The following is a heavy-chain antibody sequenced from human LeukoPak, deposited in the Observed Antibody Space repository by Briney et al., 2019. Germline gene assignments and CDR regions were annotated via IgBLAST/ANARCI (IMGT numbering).Heavy chain of an antibody. CDR2: ISSSGSTI. V-gene: IGHV3-11*04. Sequence: GGSLRLSCAASGFTFSDYYMSWIRQAPGKGLEWVSYISSSGSTIYYADSVKGRFTISRDNAKNSLHLQMNSLRAEDTAVYYCARSPEYDFWSGYYFDYWGQGTLVTVSS. D-gene: IGHD3-3*01. J-gene: IGHJ4*02. CDR1: GFTFSDYY. CDR3: ARSPEYDFWSGYYFDY.